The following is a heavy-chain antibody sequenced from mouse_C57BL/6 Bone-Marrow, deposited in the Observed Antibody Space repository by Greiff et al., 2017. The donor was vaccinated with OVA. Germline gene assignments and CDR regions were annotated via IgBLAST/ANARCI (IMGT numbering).Heavy chain of an antibody. J-gene: IGHJ3*01. Sequence: EVQLQESGPGLVKPSQSLSLTCSVTGYSITSGYYWNWIRQFPGNKLEWMGYISYDGSNNYNPSLKNRISITRDTSKNQFFLKLNSVTTEDTATYYCASSYDYGGGSWFAYWGQGTLVTVSA. CDR2: ISYDGSN. V-gene: IGHV3-6*01. CDR1: GYSITSGYY. D-gene: IGHD2-4*01. CDR3: ASSYDYGGGSWFAY.